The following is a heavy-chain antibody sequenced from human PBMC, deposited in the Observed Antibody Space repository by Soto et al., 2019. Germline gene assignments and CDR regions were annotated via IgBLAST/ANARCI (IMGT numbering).Heavy chain of an antibody. V-gene: IGHV3-21*01. Sequence: GGSLRLSCAASGFTFSSYSMNWVRQASGKGLEWVSSISSSSSYIYYADSVKGRFTISRDNAKNSLYLQMNSLRAEDTAVYYCARDLMALAAAGPDAFDIWGQGTMVTVSS. D-gene: IGHD6-13*01. CDR3: ARDLMALAAAGPDAFDI. J-gene: IGHJ3*02. CDR1: GFTFSSYS. CDR2: ISSSSSYI.